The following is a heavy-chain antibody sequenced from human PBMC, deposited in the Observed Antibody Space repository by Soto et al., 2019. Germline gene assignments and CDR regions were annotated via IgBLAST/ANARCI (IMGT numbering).Heavy chain of an antibody. CDR1: GFTFSSYA. J-gene: IGHJ6*02. D-gene: IGHD6-13*01. CDR2: ISGSGGST. V-gene: IGHV3-23*01. CDR3: AKVLAAAGRGSYYYYYGMDV. Sequence: PGGSLRLSCAASGFTFSSYAMSWVRQAPGKGLEWVSAISGSGGSTYYADSVKGRFTISRDNSKNTQYLQMNSLRGEDTAVYYCAKVLAAAGRGSYYYYYGMDVWGQGTTVTVSS.